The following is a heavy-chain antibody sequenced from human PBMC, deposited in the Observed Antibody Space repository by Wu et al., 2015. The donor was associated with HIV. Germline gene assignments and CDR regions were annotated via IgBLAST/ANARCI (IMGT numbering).Heavy chain of an antibody. Sequence: QVQLVQSGAEVKKPGSSVKVSCKASGGTFSSYAINWVRQAPGQGLEWMGRIIPIFGTPNYAQKFQGRVTLTTDKSTGTVYMELRKLRSDDTAVYYCARDRRRIVMIIVVGKQEAADIWGQGTKVTVS. D-gene: IGHD3-22*01. J-gene: IGHJ3*02. CDR3: ARDRRRIVMIIVVGKQEAADI. V-gene: IGHV1-69*05. CDR1: GGTFSSYA. CDR2: IIPIFGTP.